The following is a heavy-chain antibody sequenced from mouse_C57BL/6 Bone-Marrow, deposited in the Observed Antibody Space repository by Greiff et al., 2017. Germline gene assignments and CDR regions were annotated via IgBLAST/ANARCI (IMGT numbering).Heavy chain of an antibody. V-gene: IGHV1-80*01. CDR2: IYPGDGDT. Sequence: QVQLQQSGAELVKPGASVKISCKASGYAFSSYWMNWVKQRPGKGLEWIGQIYPGDGDTNYNGKFKGKATRTADKSSSTAYMQLRSLTSEDSAVYFCARLILRYCAMDYWGQGTSVTVSS. CDR3: ARLILRYCAMDY. D-gene: IGHD1-1*01. J-gene: IGHJ4*01. CDR1: GYAFSSYW.